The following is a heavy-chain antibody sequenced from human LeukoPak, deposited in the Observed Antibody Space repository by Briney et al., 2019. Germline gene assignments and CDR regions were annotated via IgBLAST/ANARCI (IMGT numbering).Heavy chain of an antibody. CDR2: ISDSGNT. CDR3: AKVRSGHIVVVTAIYY. Sequence: GGSLRLSCAASGFTLSSYAMSWVRQAPGKGLEWVSAISDSGNTYHADSVKGRFTISRDSSKNTLFLQMNRLRPEDAAVYYCAKVRSGHIVVVTAIYYWGQGTLVTVSS. V-gene: IGHV3-23*01. CDR1: GFTLSSYA. D-gene: IGHD2-21*02. J-gene: IGHJ4*02.